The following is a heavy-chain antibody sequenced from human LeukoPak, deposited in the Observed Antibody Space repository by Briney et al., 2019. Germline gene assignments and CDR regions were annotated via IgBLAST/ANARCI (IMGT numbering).Heavy chain of an antibody. Sequence: SGGSLRLSCAASGFTFSSYGMHWVRQAPGKGLEWVAVISYDGSNKYYADSVKGRFTISRDNSKNSLYLQMNSLRDEDTAVYYCANLGPPGRDHYLESWGQGTLVTVSS. J-gene: IGHJ4*02. D-gene: IGHD5-24*01. V-gene: IGHV3-30*18. CDR3: ANLGPPGRDHYLES. CDR1: GFTFSSYG. CDR2: ISYDGSNK.